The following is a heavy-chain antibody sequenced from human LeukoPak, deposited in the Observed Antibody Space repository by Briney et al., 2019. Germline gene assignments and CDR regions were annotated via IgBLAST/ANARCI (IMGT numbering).Heavy chain of an antibody. Sequence: ASVKVSCKASGYTFTSYGISWVRQAPGQGLEWMGWISAYNGNTNYAQKLQGRVTMTTDTSTSTAYMELRSLRSDDTAVYYCARAVSGGWYGYYYYYYYMDVWGKGTTVTISS. J-gene: IGHJ6*03. V-gene: IGHV1-18*01. CDR2: ISAYNGNT. D-gene: IGHD6-19*01. CDR3: ARAVSGGWYGYYYYYYYMDV. CDR1: GYTFTSYG.